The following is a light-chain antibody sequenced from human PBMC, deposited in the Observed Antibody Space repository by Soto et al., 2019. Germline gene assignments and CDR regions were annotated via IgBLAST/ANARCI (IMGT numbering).Light chain of an antibody. CDR1: QSVSGSY. Sequence: EIVLTQSPGTLSLSPGERAALSCRASQSVSGSYVAWYQQKPGQAPRLLIYGASNRATGIPDRFSGSGSGTDFTLTITRLEPEDFAVYSCQQYGRSPFNFGPGTTVDIK. CDR2: GAS. V-gene: IGKV3-20*01. J-gene: IGKJ3*01. CDR3: QQYGRSPFN.